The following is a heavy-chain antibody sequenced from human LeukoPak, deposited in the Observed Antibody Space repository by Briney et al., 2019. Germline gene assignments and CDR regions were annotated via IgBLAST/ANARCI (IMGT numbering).Heavy chain of an antibody. Sequence: PSETLSPTCTVSGGSISSSSYYWGWIRQPPGKGLEWIGSIYYSGSTYYNPSLKSRVTISVDTSKNQFFLKLSSVTAADTAVYYCARLVPLLGRSFDYWGQGTLVTVSS. D-gene: IGHD1-26*01. CDR1: GGSISSSSYY. CDR3: ARLVPLLGRSFDY. J-gene: IGHJ4*02. CDR2: IYYSGST. V-gene: IGHV4-39*01.